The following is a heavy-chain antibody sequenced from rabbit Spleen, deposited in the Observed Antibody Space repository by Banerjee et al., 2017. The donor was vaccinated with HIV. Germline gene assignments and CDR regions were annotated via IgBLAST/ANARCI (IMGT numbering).Heavy chain of an antibody. V-gene: IGHV1S7*01. CDR2: IDGVFGTK. J-gene: IGHJ3*01. CDR1: GFDLRTYG. Sequence: QLVESGGGLVQPGGSLKLSCKVSGFDLRTYGVSWVRQGPGKGLEWIGCIDGVFGTKFYAWWVNGRFTISGHNAQSTLYLQMNSLTAADTATYFYVRGASRSGYYSLWGQGTRVSVS. CDR3: VRGASRSGYYSL. D-gene: IGHD1-1*01.